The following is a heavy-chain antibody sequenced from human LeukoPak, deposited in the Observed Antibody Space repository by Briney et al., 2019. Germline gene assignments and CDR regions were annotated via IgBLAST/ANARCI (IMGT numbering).Heavy chain of an antibody. V-gene: IGHV3-64*01. J-gene: IGHJ6*03. CDR1: GFIFSSYA. D-gene: IGHD1-26*01. Sequence: GGSLRLSCAASGFIFSSYAMHWVRQAPGKGLDFVAGITSDGRSTYYANSVKGRFTISRHNFKNTLYLQMGSLRADDMAVYYCVRGIVGASNHYYYYMDVWGEGTTVTISS. CDR2: ITSDGRST. CDR3: VRGIVGASNHYYYYMDV.